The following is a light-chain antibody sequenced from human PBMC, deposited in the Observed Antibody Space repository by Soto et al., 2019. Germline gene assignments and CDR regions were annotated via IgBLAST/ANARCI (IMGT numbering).Light chain of an antibody. CDR2: LGS. Sequence: VWTRSPGTLSLSPGEPAASSGGSSKIPLHSNGYNYLDWYLQKPGQSPQLLNYLGSNRASGVPDRFSGSGSGTDFTLKISRVEAEDVGVYYCMQALQTPITFGQGTRLEIK. J-gene: IGKJ5*01. CDR1: KIPLHSNGYNY. V-gene: IGKV2-28*01. CDR3: MQALQTPIT.